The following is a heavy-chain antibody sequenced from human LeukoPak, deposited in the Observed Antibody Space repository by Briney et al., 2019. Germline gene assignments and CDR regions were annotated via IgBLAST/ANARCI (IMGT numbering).Heavy chain of an antibody. CDR2: IYYSGST. V-gene: IGHV4-39*07. J-gene: IGHJ6*03. D-gene: IGHD2-2*01. Sequence: SETLSLTCTVSGGSISSSSYYWGWIRQPPGKGLEWIGSIYYSGSTYYNPSLKSRVTISVDTSKNQFSLKLSSVTAADTAVYYCARVRAGGYCSSTSCYAAYYYYYYMDVWGKGTTVTISS. CDR1: GGSISSSSYY. CDR3: ARVRAGGYCSSTSCYAAYYYYYYMDV.